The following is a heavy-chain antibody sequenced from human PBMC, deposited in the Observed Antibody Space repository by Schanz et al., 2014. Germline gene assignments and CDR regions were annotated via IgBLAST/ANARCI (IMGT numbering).Heavy chain of an antibody. V-gene: IGHV3-30*18. CDR1: GFTFSTYA. D-gene: IGHD1-7*01. CDR3: AKGRMTATNFFDS. J-gene: IGHJ4*02. CDR2: ISYHGSER. Sequence: VQLVESGGGLVQPGGSLRLSCAASGFTFSTYAMTWVRQAPGKGLEWVAVISYHGSERYYADSVKGRFTISRDNSKNTLYLQMNSLRAEDTAVYYCAKGRMTATNFFDSWGQGTLVTVSS.